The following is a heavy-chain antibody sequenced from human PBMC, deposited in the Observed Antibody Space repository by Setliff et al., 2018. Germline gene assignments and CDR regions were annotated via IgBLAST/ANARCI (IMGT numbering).Heavy chain of an antibody. CDR1: GGSVSPYF. D-gene: IGHD5-18*01. V-gene: IGHV4-59*02. J-gene: IGHJ6*02. CDR2: IYHNGNT. CDR3: ARDRTAYSYGLDV. Sequence: SETLSITCTVSGGSVSPYFWSWIRQPPGKGLQWIGYIYHNGNTNFNPSLKSRVNMSIDTSKNQFALNLKSVTAADTAVYYCARDRTAYSYGLDVWGQGTTVTVSS.